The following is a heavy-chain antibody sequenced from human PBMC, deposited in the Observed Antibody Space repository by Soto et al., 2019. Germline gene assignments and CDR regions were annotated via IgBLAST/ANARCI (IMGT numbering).Heavy chain of an antibody. Sequence: SETLSLTCTVSGGSISSSSYYWGWIRQPPGKGLEWIGSIYYSGSTYYNPSLKSRVTISVDTSKNQFSLKLSSVTAADTAVYYCARDIVVVTATDYYYYGMDVWGQGTTVTVSS. CDR3: ARDIVVVTATDYYYYGMDV. J-gene: IGHJ6*02. V-gene: IGHV4-39*02. CDR2: IYYSGST. D-gene: IGHD2-21*02. CDR1: GGSISSSSYY.